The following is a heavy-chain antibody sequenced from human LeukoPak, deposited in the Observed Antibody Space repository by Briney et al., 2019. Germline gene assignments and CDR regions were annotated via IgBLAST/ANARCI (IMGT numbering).Heavy chain of an antibody. V-gene: IGHV4-31*03. D-gene: IGHD6-6*01. CDR2: IYYSGST. J-gene: IGHJ4*02. CDR3: ARHAEYSSSPTYFDY. CDR1: GGSISSGGYY. Sequence: SQTLSLTCTVSGGSISSGGYYWSWIRQHPGKGLEWIGYIYYSGSTYYNPSLKSRVTISVDTSKNQFSLKLSSVTAADTAVYYCARHAEYSSSPTYFDYWGQGTLVTVSS.